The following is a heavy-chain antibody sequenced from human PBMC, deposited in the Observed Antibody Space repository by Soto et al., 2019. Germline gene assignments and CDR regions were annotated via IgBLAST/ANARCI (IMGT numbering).Heavy chain of an antibody. Sequence: ASVKVSCKASGYTFTGYYIHWVRQAPGQGLEWMGWINPNSGGTNSAQKFQGRVTMTRDTSISTAYMELSSLRSDDTAVYYCARSGEAGATSYWGQGTLVTVSS. J-gene: IGHJ4*02. D-gene: IGHD1-26*01. CDR1: GYTFTGYY. CDR3: ARSGEAGATSY. CDR2: INPNSGGT. V-gene: IGHV1-2*02.